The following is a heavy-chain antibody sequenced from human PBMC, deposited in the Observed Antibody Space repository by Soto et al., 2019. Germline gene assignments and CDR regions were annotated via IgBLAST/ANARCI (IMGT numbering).Heavy chain of an antibody. J-gene: IGHJ3*01. CDR2: LLHSGTT. CDR1: GGSISRGGYS. Sequence: PSETLSLTCAVSGGSISRGGYSWSWLRQPPGKGLEWIGYLLHSGTTYYNPSLMSRVTLSVDKPQNQFSLKLTSVTAADTAIYYCAYSTGWYRHDVWGQGTSVTVSS. D-gene: IGHD6-19*01. V-gene: IGHV4-30-2*01. CDR3: AYSTGWYRHDV.